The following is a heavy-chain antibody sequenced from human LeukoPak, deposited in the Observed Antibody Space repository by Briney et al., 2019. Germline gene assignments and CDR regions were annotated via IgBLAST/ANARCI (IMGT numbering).Heavy chain of an antibody. CDR1: GYTFTKYY. V-gene: IGHV1-46*01. D-gene: IGHD6-19*01. CDR3: ARDLGQAGGSGWPRYNWLDP. CDR2: MNPSSGRT. Sequence: ASVKVSCKASGYTFTKYYIHWLRQAPGERLEWMGIMNPSSGRTSCSQKFQGRVTMSRDTSTNTVYMELSGLRSEDTAVYYCARDLGQAGGSGWPRYNWLDPWGQGTLVTVSS. J-gene: IGHJ5*02.